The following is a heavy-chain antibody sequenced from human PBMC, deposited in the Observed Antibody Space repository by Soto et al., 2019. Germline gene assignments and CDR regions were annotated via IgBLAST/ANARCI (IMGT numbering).Heavy chain of an antibody. CDR2: ISYDGRNK. Sequence: QVQLVESGGGVVQPGRSLRLSCAASGFSFNDYAMRWVRQAAGKGLEWVAVISYDGRNKYYADSVKGRFTISRDNSKNTLYLQMNSLRGEDAAVYYCAKDPTAWGQGTLVTVSS. J-gene: IGHJ4*02. CDR3: AKDPTA. D-gene: IGHD5-18*01. CDR1: GFSFNDYA. V-gene: IGHV3-30*18.